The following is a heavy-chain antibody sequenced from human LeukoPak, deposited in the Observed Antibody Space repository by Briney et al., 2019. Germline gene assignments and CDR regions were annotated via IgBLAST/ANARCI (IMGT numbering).Heavy chain of an antibody. D-gene: IGHD4-17*01. V-gene: IGHV3-21*01. Sequence: GGSLRLSCAASGFTFSTYWMSWVRQAPGKGLEWVSSIRSSSSYIYYADSVKGRFTISRDNAKNSLYLQMNSLRAEDTAVYYCARDARMTTVTPWGFDYWGQGTPVTVST. J-gene: IGHJ4*02. CDR2: IRSSSSYI. CDR1: GFTFSTYW. CDR3: ARDARMTTVTPWGFDY.